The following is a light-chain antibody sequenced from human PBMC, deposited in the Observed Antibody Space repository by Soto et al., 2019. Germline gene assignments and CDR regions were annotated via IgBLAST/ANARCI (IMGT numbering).Light chain of an antibody. V-gene: IGLV2-14*01. CDR2: EVI. CDR1: SSDVGGFNF. J-gene: IGLJ1*01. Sequence: ALTQPASVSGSPGQSITISCTGTSSDVGGFNFVSWYQQYPGQAPKLVIYEVINRPSGISDRFSGSKSDNTASLTISGLQAEDEADYYCSSYRSGSILYVFGTGTKGTVL. CDR3: SSYRSGSILYV.